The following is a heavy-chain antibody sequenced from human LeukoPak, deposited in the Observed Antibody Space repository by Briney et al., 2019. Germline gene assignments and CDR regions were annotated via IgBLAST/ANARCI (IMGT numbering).Heavy chain of an antibody. CDR3: ASGYYYDLYYYYYYMDV. Sequence: SVKVSCKASGGTFSSYAISWVRQAPGQGLEWMGGIIPIFGTANYAQKFQGRVTITADESTSTAYIELSSLRSEDTAVYYCASGYYYDLYYYYYYMDVWGKGTTVTVSS. CDR1: GGTFSSYA. V-gene: IGHV1-69*13. J-gene: IGHJ6*03. D-gene: IGHD3-22*01. CDR2: IIPIFGTA.